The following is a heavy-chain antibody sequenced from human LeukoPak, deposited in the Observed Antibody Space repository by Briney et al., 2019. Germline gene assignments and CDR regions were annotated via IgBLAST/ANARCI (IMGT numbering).Heavy chain of an antibody. Sequence: GGSLRLSCAASGFTFSSYGMHWVRQAPGKGLEWVAVISYDGSNKYYADSVKGRLTISRDNSKNTLYLQMNSLRAEDTAVYYCAREEAGVTIYLVSDYWGQGTLVTVSS. CDR2: ISYDGSNK. D-gene: IGHD4-11*01. V-gene: IGHV3-30*03. CDR1: GFTFSSYG. CDR3: AREEAGVTIYLVSDY. J-gene: IGHJ4*02.